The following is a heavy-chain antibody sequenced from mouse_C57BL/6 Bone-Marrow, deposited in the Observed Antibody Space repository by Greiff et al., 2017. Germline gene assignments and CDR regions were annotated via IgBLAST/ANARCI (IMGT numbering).Heavy chain of an antibody. CDR1: GYSFTDYY. Sequence: EVQLQQSGPELVKPGASVKISCTASGYSFTDYYMNWVKQSTGKSLEWIGVINPDYGTTSYTQKFKGKATLTVDPSSSTAYLQLISLTSEDSAVYYCAVGGYCVLAYWGQGTLVTVSA. J-gene: IGHJ3*01. D-gene: IGHD2-3*01. CDR2: INPDYGTT. CDR3: AVGGYCVLAY. V-gene: IGHV1-39*01.